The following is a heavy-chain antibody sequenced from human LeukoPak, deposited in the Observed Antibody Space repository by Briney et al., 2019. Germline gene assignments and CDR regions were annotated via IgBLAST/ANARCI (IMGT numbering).Heavy chain of an antibody. CDR2: IYVSGNS. J-gene: IGHJ6*03. CDR1: NGSINEHY. D-gene: IGHD3/OR15-3a*01. Sequence: PSETLSLTCTVSNGSINEHYWSWVRQTAGKGLEWIGRIYVSGNSSYNPSLKSRVTMSVEESKNQISLKLRSVTAADTAVYYCARVGGLSAYYYYMDVWGKGTTVTVS. V-gene: IGHV4-4*07. CDR3: ARVGGLSAYYYYMDV.